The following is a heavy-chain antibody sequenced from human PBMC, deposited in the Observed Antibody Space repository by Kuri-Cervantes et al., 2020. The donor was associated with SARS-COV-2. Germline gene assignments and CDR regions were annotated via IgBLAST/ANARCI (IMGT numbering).Heavy chain of an antibody. CDR2: INHSGST. D-gene: IGHD1-1*01. Sequence: GSLRLSCAVYGGSFSGYYWSWIRQPPGKGLEWIGEINHSGSTNYNPSLKRRVTISVDTSKNQFSLNLSSVTAADTAVYYCARWNHWFDPWGQGTLVTVSS. CDR3: ARWNHWFDP. CDR1: GGSFSGYY. V-gene: IGHV4-34*01. J-gene: IGHJ5*02.